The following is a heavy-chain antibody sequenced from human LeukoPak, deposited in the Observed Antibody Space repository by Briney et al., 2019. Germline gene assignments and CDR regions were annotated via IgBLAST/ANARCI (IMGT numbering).Heavy chain of an antibody. CDR2: ISSSSSYI. J-gene: IGHJ3*02. CDR3: ARENYYGNAFDI. CDR1: GFTFSSYE. V-gene: IGHV3-21*01. Sequence: GGSLRLSCAASGFTFSSYEMNWVRQAPGKGLEWVSSISSSSSYIYYADSVKGRFTISRDNAKNSLYLQMNSLRAEDTAVYYCARENYYGNAFDIWGQGTMVTVSS. D-gene: IGHD3-10*01.